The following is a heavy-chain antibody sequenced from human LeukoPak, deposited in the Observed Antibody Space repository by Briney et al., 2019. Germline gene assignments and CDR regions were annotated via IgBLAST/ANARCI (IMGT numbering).Heavy chain of an antibody. CDR1: GFTFTTYW. CDR3: ASQPVATPFDY. CDR2: ISGSGGST. J-gene: IGHJ4*02. D-gene: IGHD5-12*01. Sequence: GGSLRLSCAASGFTFTTYWMGWVRQAPGKGLEWVSAISGSGGSTYYADSVKGRFTISRDNSKNTLYLQMNRLRAEDTAVYYCASQPVATPFDYWGQGTLVTVSS. V-gene: IGHV3-23*01.